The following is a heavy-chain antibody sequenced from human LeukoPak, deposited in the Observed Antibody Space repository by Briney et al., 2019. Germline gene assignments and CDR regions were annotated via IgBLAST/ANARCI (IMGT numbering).Heavy chain of an antibody. CDR3: ARHPADIVVVVAAIPWFDP. Sequence: PSDTLSLTCTVSGGSISSSRYYWGGLIPAPGVGLKKIGSIYYSGSTYYNPSLKRQVTISVDTSKNQFSLKLSSVTAADTAVYYCARHPADIVVVVAAIPWFDPWGQGTLVTVSS. CDR2: IYYSGST. J-gene: IGHJ5*02. D-gene: IGHD2-15*01. V-gene: IGHV4-39*01. CDR1: GGSISSSRYY.